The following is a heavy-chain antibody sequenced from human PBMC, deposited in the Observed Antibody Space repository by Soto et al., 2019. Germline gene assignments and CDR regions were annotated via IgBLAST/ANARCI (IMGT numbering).Heavy chain of an antibody. CDR1: GFTVRNNY. CDR2: IYSGGAT. CDR3: ARDPPVGGDYYYMDV. D-gene: IGHD3-16*01. Sequence: GSLRLSCAASGFTVRNNYMSWVRQAPGKGLEWVSVIYSGGATYYADSVKGRFTISRDNSKNTLYLQMNSLRVEDTALYYCARDPPVGGDYYYMDVWGKGTTVTVSS. V-gene: IGHV3-66*01. J-gene: IGHJ6*03.